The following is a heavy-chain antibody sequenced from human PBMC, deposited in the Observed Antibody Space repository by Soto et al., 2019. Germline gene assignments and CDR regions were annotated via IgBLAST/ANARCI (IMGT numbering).Heavy chain of an antibody. V-gene: IGHV5-51*01. CDR1: GYSFTSYW. CDR3: ARTAAAGKYYYGVDV. D-gene: IGHD6-13*01. Sequence: GESLKISCKGSGYSFTSYWIGRVRQMPGKGLEWMGIIYPGDSDTRYSPSFQGQVTISADKSISTAYLQWSSLKASDTAIYYCARTAAAGKYYYGVDVWGQGTTVAVSS. CDR2: IYPGDSDT. J-gene: IGHJ6*02.